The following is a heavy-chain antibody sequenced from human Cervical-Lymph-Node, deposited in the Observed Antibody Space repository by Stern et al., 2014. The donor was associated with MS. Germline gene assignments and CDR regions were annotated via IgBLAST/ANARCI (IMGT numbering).Heavy chain of an antibody. CDR1: GGSFSDYA. Sequence: QVQLVQSGVEVKKPGSSVKVSCKASGGSFSDYAISWVRQAPGQGLEWMGGTIPIFGTAHYAQKFQGRVIITADKSTSTAYMELTNLRSEDTALYYCARGWHKGWNHAGVVIGWFDSWGQGTLVMVSS. J-gene: IGHJ5*01. CDR3: ARGWHKGWNHAGVVIGWFDS. D-gene: IGHD2-2*01. CDR2: TIPIFGTA. V-gene: IGHV1-69*06.